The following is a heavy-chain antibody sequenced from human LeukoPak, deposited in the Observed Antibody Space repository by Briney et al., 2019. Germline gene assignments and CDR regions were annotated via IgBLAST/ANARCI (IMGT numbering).Heavy chain of an antibody. CDR3: AKDRLGVAGNFDY. D-gene: IGHD6-19*01. Sequence: GGSLRLSCAASGFTFSSYGMHWVRQAPGKGLEWVAVISYDGSNKYYADSVKGRFTISRDNSKNTLYLQMNSLRAEDTAVYYCAKDRLGVAGNFDYWGQGTLVTVSS. J-gene: IGHJ4*02. V-gene: IGHV3-30*18. CDR2: ISYDGSNK. CDR1: GFTFSSYG.